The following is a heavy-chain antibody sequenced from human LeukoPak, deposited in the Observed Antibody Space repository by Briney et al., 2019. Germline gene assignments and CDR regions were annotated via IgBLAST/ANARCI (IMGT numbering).Heavy chain of an antibody. CDR1: GFTFSSYA. J-gene: IGHJ4*02. V-gene: IGHV3-23*01. Sequence: GGSLRLSCAASGFTFSSYAMSWVRQAPGKGLEWVSAISGSGGSTYYADPVKGRFTISRDNSKNTLYLQMNSLRAEDTAVYYCAKGRGFMVRGAIIDYWGQGTLVTVSS. CDR2: ISGSGGST. D-gene: IGHD3-10*01. CDR3: AKGRGFMVRGAIIDY.